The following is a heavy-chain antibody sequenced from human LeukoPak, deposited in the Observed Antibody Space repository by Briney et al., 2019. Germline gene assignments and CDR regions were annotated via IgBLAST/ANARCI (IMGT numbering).Heavy chain of an antibody. J-gene: IGHJ4*02. CDR2: ISGSGGST. Sequence: GGSLRLSCAASGFTFSSYAMSWVRQAPGKGLEWVSAISGSGGSTYYADSVKGRFTISRDNSKNTLYLQMNSLRAEDTAVYYCARGGFRGVIIYFDYWGQGTLVTVSS. D-gene: IGHD3-10*01. CDR3: ARGGFRGVIIYFDY. V-gene: IGHV3-23*01. CDR1: GFTFSSYA.